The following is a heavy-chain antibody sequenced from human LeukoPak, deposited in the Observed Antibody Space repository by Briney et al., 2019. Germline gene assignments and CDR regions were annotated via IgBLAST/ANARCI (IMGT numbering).Heavy chain of an antibody. D-gene: IGHD3-9*01. Sequence: PSETLSLTCAVYGGSFSGYYWSWIRQPPGKGLEWIGEINHSGSTNYNPSLKSRVTISVDTSKNQFSLKLSSVTAADTDVYYCARFHIFTPPLYFAYWGQGTLVTVSS. CDR3: ARFHIFTPPLYFAY. CDR2: INHSGST. J-gene: IGHJ4*02. V-gene: IGHV4-34*01. CDR1: GGSFSGYY.